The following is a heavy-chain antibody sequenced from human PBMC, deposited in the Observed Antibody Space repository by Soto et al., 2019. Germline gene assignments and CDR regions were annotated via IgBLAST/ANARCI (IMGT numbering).Heavy chain of an antibody. CDR2: ISSSRTTI. J-gene: IGHJ6*02. CDR1: GFTFSSYS. V-gene: IGHV3-48*02. Sequence: EVQLVNSGGGWVQPGGSLRLSCAASGFTFSSYSMNWVRQAPGKGLEWISYISSSRTTIYYADSVKGRFTISRDDAKNSLYLQVKSLRDEDTAVYFCARGRGDYYYYAMDVWGQGTTVTVSS. CDR3: ARGRGDYYYYAMDV.